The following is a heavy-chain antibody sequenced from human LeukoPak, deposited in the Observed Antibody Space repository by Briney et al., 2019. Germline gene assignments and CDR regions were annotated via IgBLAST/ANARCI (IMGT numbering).Heavy chain of an antibody. CDR3: AREESRCSGGSCYSRFDP. Sequence: SETLSLTCAVYGGSFSGYYWSWIRQPPGKGLEWIGEINHSGSTNYNPSLKSRVTISVDTSKNQFSLKLSSVTAADTAVYYCAREESRCSGGSCYSRFDPWGQGTLVTVSS. J-gene: IGHJ5*02. CDR1: GGSFSGYY. D-gene: IGHD2-15*01. CDR2: INHSGST. V-gene: IGHV4-34*01.